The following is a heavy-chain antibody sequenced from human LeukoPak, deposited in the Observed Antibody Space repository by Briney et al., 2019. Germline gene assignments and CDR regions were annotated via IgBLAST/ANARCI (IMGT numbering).Heavy chain of an antibody. CDR1: GFTFSSYA. Sequence: PGGSLALSCVAWGFTFSSYAMRWVRETPARGREWVSSLRGNGDAFYADSVKGRFTLSRDESRNTVYLQLNKLRVEDTAIYYCAKASWVSTADAVLWGQGTVVTVSS. D-gene: IGHD3-16*01. J-gene: IGHJ4*02. CDR2: LRGNGDA. V-gene: IGHV3-23*01. CDR3: AKASWVSTADAVL.